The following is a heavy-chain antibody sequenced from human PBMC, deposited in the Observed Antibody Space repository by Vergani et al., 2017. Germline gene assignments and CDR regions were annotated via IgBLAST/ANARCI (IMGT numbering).Heavy chain of an antibody. Sequence: QVQLQESGPGLVKPPGTLSLTCAVSGDSISSGVYYWNWIRQHPEKGLEWIGYIYSTGSTHHNPSLRRRINMSVDTSKNQFSLKLNSVTAADTAMYYCARMGGYDEGDAFRIGYFDSWGPGILVTVSS. CDR2: IYSTGST. V-gene: IGHV4-31*11. J-gene: IGHJ4*02. D-gene: IGHD3-22*01. CDR1: GDSISSGVYY. CDR3: ARMGGYDEGDAFRIGYFDS.